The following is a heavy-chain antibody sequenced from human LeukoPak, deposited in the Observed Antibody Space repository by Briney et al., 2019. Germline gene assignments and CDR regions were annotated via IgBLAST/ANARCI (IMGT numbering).Heavy chain of an antibody. CDR2: ISAYNGYA. V-gene: IGHV1-18*01. Sequence: ASAKVSCKASRYTFTSYGISWVRQAPGQGLEWMGWISAYNGYAKYAQNVQGRVTMTTDTSTSTAYMDLRSLRSDDTAVYYCARNDSSAYDYWGQGTLVTVSS. J-gene: IGHJ4*02. D-gene: IGHD2-15*01. CDR3: ARNDSSAYDY. CDR1: RYTFTSYG.